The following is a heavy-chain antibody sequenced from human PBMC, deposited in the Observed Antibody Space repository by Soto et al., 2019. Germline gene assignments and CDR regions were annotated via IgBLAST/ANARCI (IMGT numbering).Heavy chain of an antibody. D-gene: IGHD2-2*01. V-gene: IGHV4-39*01. CDR1: GGSISSSSSS. CDR2: ISYSGST. Sequence: TLSLTCTVSGGSISSSSSSWGWIRQPPGKGLEWLGIISYSGSTYYSPSLKSRVTISVDASKNLFSLKLSSVTAADTAVYYCARTYVTDVVVVPASKAYMDVWSKGTTVTVSS. CDR3: ARTYVTDVVVVPASKAYMDV. J-gene: IGHJ6*03.